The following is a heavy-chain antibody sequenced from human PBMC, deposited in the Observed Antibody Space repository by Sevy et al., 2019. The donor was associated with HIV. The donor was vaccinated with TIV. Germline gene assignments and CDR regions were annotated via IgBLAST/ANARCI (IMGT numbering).Heavy chain of an antibody. CDR3: ARGFGAVGLRLGELSLPDY. Sequence: ASVKVSCKASGYTFTSYDINWVRQATGQGLEWMGWINPNSGNTGYAQKFQGRVTMTRNTSISTAYMELSSLRSEDTAVYYCARGFGAVGLRLGELSLPDYWGQGTLVTVSS. CDR2: INPNSGNT. J-gene: IGHJ4*02. CDR1: GYTFTSYD. V-gene: IGHV1-8*01. D-gene: IGHD3-16*02.